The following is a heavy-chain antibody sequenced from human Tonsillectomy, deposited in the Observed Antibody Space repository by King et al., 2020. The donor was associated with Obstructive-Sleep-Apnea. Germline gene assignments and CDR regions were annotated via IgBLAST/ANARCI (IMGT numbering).Heavy chain of an antibody. D-gene: IGHD3-16*01. Sequence: PLQESGPGLVKPSGTLSLTCTVSGDAISSTIWWSWVRQTPGKGLEWIGEIYHSGSSNYNPSLESRVTISLDKTKNQFSLKLRSVTAADTAVYYCARRRFGFDYWGQGALVTVSS. J-gene: IGHJ4*02. CDR1: GDAISSTIW. CDR3: ARRRFGFDY. CDR2: IYHSGSS. V-gene: IGHV4-4*02.